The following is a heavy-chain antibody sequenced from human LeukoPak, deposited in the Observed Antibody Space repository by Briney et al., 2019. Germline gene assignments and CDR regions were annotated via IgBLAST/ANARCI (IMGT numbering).Heavy chain of an antibody. CDR1: GGSISSYY. V-gene: IGHV4-59*08. D-gene: IGHD3-10*01. CDR3: ARGGWFGEFYYFDY. Sequence: TSETLSLTCTVSGGSISSYYWSWIRQPPGKGLEWIGYIYYSGSTSYNPSLKSRVTISVDTSKNQFSLKLSSVTAADTAVYYCARGGWFGEFYYFDYWGQGTLVTVSS. J-gene: IGHJ4*02. CDR2: IYYSGST.